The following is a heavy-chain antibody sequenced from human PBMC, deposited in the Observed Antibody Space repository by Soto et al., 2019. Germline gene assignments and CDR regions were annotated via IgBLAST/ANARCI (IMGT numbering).Heavy chain of an antibody. CDR1: GGTFSSYA. Sequence: QVQLVQSGAEVKKPGSSVKVSCKASGGTFSSYAISWVRQAPGQGLEWMGGIIPIFGTANYAQKFQGRVTITADESTSTAYMELSSLRSEDTAVYYCASSEQYCSGGSCYRYYYGMDVWDQGTTVTVSS. J-gene: IGHJ6*02. CDR2: IIPIFGTA. D-gene: IGHD2-15*01. CDR3: ASSEQYCSGGSCYRYYYGMDV. V-gene: IGHV1-69*01.